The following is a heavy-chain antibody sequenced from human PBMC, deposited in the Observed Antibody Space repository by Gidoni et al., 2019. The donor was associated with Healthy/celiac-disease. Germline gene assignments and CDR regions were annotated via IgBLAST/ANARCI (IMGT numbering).Heavy chain of an antibody. D-gene: IGHD1-26*01. CDR3: AGDPYSGSHRGAFDI. Sequence: QVQLQESGPGLVKPSETLTLTCTVSGGSISSYYWSWIRQPAGKGLEWIGRIYTSGSTNYNPSLKSRVTMSVDTSKNQFSLKLSSVTAADTAVYYCAGDPYSGSHRGAFDIWGQGTMVTVSS. CDR2: IYTSGST. CDR1: GGSISSYY. J-gene: IGHJ3*02. V-gene: IGHV4-4*07.